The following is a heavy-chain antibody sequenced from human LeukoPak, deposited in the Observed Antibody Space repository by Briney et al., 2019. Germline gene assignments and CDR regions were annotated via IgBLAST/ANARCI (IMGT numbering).Heavy chain of an antibody. D-gene: IGHD2-2*01. J-gene: IGHJ4*02. CDR1: GFTFSSYS. CDR2: ISSSSSYI. Sequence: GGSLRLSCAASGFTFSSYSMNWVRQAPGKGLEWVSSISSSSSYIYYADSVKGRFTISRDNAKNSLYLQMNSLRAEDTAVYYCASFIVVVPAATRGGDYEGYWGQGTLVTVSS. CDR3: ASFIVVVPAATRGGDYEGY. V-gene: IGHV3-21*01.